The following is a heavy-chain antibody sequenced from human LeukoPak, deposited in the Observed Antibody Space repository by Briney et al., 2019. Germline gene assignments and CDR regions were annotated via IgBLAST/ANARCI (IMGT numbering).Heavy chain of an antibody. CDR1: GFTFSDYG. J-gene: IGHJ4*02. CDR3: ARDLGGTADY. D-gene: IGHD3-10*01. V-gene: IGHV3-74*01. CDR2: INSDGSST. Sequence: PGRSLRLSCAASGFTFSDYGMHWVRQAPGKGLVWVSRINSDGSSTTYADSVEGRFTISRDNPKNTLYLQMNSLRAEDTAVYYCARDLGGTADYWGQGTLVTVSS.